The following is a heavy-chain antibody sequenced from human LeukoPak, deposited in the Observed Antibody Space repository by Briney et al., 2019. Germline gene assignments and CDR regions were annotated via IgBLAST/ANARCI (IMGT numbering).Heavy chain of an antibody. D-gene: IGHD3-22*01. CDR2: ISYDGSNK. CDR1: GFTFSSYT. V-gene: IGHV3-30-3*01. J-gene: IGHJ4*02. Sequence: GGSLRLSCAASGFTFSSYTMSWVRQAPGKGLEWVAVISYDGSNKYYADSVKGRFTISRDNSKNTLYLQMNSLRAEDTAVYYCARTYYYDSSGYLPDYWGQGTLVTVSS. CDR3: ARTYYYDSSGYLPDY.